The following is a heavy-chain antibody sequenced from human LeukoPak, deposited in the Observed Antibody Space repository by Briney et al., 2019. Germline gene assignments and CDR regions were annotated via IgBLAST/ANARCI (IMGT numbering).Heavy chain of an antibody. CDR3: VRHDSYIPY. J-gene: IGHJ4*02. CDR2: ISDSGRST. V-gene: IGHV3-23*01. CDR1: GVRFNNYA. Sequence: GGSLRLSCAASGVRFNNYAMSWVRQAPGKGLEWVSGISDSGRSTYYADSVKGRFTISRDNSKNTVHLQMNNLRVYDTAVYFCVRHDSYIPYWGQGTLVTVSS. D-gene: IGHD5-18*01.